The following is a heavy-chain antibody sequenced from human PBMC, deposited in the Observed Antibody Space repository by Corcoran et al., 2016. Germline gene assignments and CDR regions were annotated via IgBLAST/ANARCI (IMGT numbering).Heavy chain of an antibody. D-gene: IGHD6-13*01. CDR1: GDSVSSNSAA. Sequence: QVQLQQSGPGLVKPSQTLSLTCAISGDSVSSNSAAWNWIRQSQSRGLDWLGRTYYRSKWYNDYAVSVKSRITINPDTSKNQFSLQLNSVTPEDTAVYYCARNSEQLVRQAYYFDYWGQGTLVTVSS. CDR2: TYYRSKWYN. J-gene: IGHJ4*02. V-gene: IGHV6-1*01. CDR3: ARNSEQLVRQAYYFDY.